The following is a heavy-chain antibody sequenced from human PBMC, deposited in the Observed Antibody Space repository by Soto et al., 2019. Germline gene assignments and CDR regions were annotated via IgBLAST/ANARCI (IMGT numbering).Heavy chain of an antibody. CDR3: VRHQRDVASREIDC. Sequence: GESLKISCQGSGYSFTSNWIGWVRQMPGKGLEWMGIINPADSDIKYSPSFQGQVTISADKAIGTAYLQWSSLKASDTAMYYCVRHQRDVASREIDCWGQGTLVTVSS. D-gene: IGHD2-21*01. CDR1: GYSFTSNW. V-gene: IGHV5-51*01. CDR2: INPADSDI. J-gene: IGHJ4*02.